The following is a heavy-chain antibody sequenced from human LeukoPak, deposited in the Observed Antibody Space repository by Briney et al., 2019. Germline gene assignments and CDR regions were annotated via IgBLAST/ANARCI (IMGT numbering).Heavy chain of an antibody. J-gene: IGHJ4*02. D-gene: IGHD6-13*01. CDR2: INPNSGGT. CDR3: ARDRDSSSPNYFDY. CDR1: GYTFTGYY. Sequence: ASVKVSCKASGYTFTGYYMQWVRQAPGQGLEWMGWINPNSGGTNYAQKFQGRVTMTRDTSISTAYMELSRLRSDDTAVYYCARDRDSSSPNYFDYWGQGTLVTVSS. V-gene: IGHV1-2*02.